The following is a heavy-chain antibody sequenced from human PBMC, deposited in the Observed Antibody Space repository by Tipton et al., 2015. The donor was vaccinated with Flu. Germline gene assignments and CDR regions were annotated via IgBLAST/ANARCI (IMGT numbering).Heavy chain of an antibody. Sequence: TLSLTCTVSGSSINSFFWSWIRQPAGQGLEFIGQIYSSGTTNYNPSLRGRVTMSVDTSKNQFSLKLSSVTAADTAVYFCARYFSSDIVVGAAKRWYFDFWGRGTLVTVSS. J-gene: IGHJ2*01. CDR1: GSSINSFF. V-gene: IGHV4-4*07. CDR3: ARYFSSDIVVGAAKRWYFDF. D-gene: IGHD2-2*01. CDR2: IYSSGTT.